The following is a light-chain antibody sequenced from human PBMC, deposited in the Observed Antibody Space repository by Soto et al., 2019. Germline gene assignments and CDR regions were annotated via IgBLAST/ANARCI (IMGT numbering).Light chain of an antibody. J-gene: IGKJ2*01. CDR1: QSINRW. Sequence: EMKMTQSPPVLFASVGDRVNITCRAGQSINRWLAWYQQKSGRVPKLLIYDVSTLQSGVPSRFSGSGSETEFTLAISSLQPDEFATYYCLQYNALYTVGQGTKVDIK. CDR3: LQYNALYT. V-gene: IGKV1-5*01. CDR2: DVS.